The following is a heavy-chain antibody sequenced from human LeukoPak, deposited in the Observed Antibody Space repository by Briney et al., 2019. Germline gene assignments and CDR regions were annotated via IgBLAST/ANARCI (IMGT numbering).Heavy chain of an antibody. Sequence: GGSLRLSCAASGFTFSSYAMSWVRQAPGKGLEWVSAISGSGGSTYYADSVKGRFTISRDNSKNTLYLQMNSLRAEDTAVYYCARVRGLNTPSSHYSDTSGEVYFDYWGQGALVSVSS. J-gene: IGHJ4*02. D-gene: IGHD3-22*01. CDR2: ISGSGGST. CDR1: GFTFSSYA. CDR3: ARVRGLNTPSSHYSDTSGEVYFDY. V-gene: IGHV3-23*01.